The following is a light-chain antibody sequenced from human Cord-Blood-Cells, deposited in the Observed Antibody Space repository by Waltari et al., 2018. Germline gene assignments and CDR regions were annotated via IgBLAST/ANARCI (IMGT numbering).Light chain of an antibody. CDR3: QQRSNWPPT. V-gene: IGKV3-11*01. Sequence: EIVFTQSPATLSLSPGERATLPCRASQSVSSYLAWYQQKPGQAPRLLIYDASNRATGIPARFSGSGSGTDFTLTISSLEPEDFAVYYCQQRSNWPPTFGQGTKVEIK. CDR1: QSVSSY. CDR2: DAS. J-gene: IGKJ1*01.